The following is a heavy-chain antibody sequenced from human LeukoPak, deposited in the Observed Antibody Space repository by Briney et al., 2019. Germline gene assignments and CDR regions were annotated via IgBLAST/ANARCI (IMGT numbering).Heavy chain of an antibody. J-gene: IGHJ2*01. D-gene: IGHD3-9*01. CDR3: ARDLDWVFDL. Sequence: ASVKVSCKASGYTFTRWNFSWVRQAPGRGLEWMGWISTYNGDTKYAQKLQGRVTMTTDTSTSTAYMELRSLTSDDTAVYYCARDLDWVFDLWGRGTLVTVSS. CDR2: ISTYNGDT. CDR1: GYTFTRWN. V-gene: IGHV1-18*01.